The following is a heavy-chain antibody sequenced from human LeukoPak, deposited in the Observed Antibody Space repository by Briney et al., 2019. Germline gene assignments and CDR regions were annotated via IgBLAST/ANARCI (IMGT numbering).Heavy chain of an antibody. CDR2: IYTSGST. CDR3: ARGRGGTLSIDY. V-gene: IGHV4-4*07. CDR1: GGPINSYY. Sequence: KPSETLSLTCTVSGGPINSYYWSWIRQPAGKGLEWIGRIYTSGSTNYNPPLKSRVTMSVDTSKKQFSLKLSSVTAADTAVYYCARGRGGTLSIDYWGQGTLVTVSS. J-gene: IGHJ4*02. D-gene: IGHD4-23*01.